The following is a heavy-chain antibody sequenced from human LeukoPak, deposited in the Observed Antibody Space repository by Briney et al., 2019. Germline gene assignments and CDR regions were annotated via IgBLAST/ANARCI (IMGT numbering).Heavy chain of an antibody. CDR1: GFTFSSYA. V-gene: IGHV3-48*04. CDR2: ISYSSSVI. D-gene: IGHD2-2*01. J-gene: IGHJ4*02. CDR3: ARNLPAADY. Sequence: GGSLRLSCAASGFTFSSYAMSWVRQAPGKGLEWVSYISYSSSVIYYADSVKGRFTVSRDNAKNSLYLQMNSLRAEDTAVYYCARNLPAADYWGQGTLVTVSS.